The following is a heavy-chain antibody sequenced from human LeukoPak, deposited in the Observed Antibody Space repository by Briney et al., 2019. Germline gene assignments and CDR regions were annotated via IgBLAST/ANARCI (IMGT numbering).Heavy chain of an antibody. CDR2: ISYDGSNK. J-gene: IGHJ4*02. CDR3: ARGGDSGYDYVGLDY. Sequence: PGGSLRLSCSASGFTFSSYAMHWVRQAPGKGLEWVAVISYDGSNKYYADSVKGRFTISRDNSKNTLYLQMNSLRAEDTAVYYCARGGDSGYDYVGLDYWGQGTLVTVSS. V-gene: IGHV3-30-3*01. D-gene: IGHD5-12*01. CDR1: GFTFSSYA.